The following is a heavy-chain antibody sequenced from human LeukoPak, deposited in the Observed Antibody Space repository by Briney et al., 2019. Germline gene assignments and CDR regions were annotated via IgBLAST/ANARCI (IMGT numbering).Heavy chain of an antibody. CDR1: GFTFSNYW. CDR2: IKQDGSEK. J-gene: IGHJ4*02. Sequence: GGSLRLSCEASGFTFSNYWMSWVRQAPGKGLEWVANIKQDGSEKYYVDSVKGRFTISRDNAKNSLYLQMNSLRAEDTAVYYCASRGYSYGEYYFDYWGQGTLVTVSS. D-gene: IGHD5-18*01. V-gene: IGHV3-7*01. CDR3: ASRGYSYGEYYFDY.